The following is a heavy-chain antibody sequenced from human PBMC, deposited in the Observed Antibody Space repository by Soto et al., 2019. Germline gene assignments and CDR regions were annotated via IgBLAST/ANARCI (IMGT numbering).Heavy chain of an antibody. V-gene: IGHV5-51*01. J-gene: IGHJ3*02. CDR3: ATSPPPFYDYVWGSYRVAFDI. Sequence: PGESLKISCKGSGYSFTSYWIGWVRQMPGKGLEWMGIIYPGDSDTRYSPSFQGQVTISADKSIGTAYLQWSSLKASDTAMYYCATSPPPFYDYVWGSYRVAFDIWGQGTMVTVSS. D-gene: IGHD3-16*02. CDR2: IYPGDSDT. CDR1: GYSFTSYW.